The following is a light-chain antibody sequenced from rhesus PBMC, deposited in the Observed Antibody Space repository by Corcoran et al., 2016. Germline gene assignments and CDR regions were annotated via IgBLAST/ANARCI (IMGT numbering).Light chain of an antibody. CDR2: YAN. J-gene: IGKJ3*01. V-gene: IGKV1-32*02. Sequence: DIQMSQSPSSLSASVGDRVTITCRASQGISSYLNWYQQKPGKAPKLLIYYANSLASGGPSRFSGSGSGTEFTLTISLLQPEDFATYYCQQGKSNPFTFGPGTKLDIK. CDR1: QGISSY. CDR3: QQGKSNPFT.